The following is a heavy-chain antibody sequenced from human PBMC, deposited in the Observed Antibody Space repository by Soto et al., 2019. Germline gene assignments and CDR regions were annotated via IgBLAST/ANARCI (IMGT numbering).Heavy chain of an antibody. CDR1: GGSISSGGYS. D-gene: IGHD3-22*01. J-gene: IGHJ4*02. CDR2: IYHSGST. CDR3: ARVVDYYDSSGYLPVYFDY. V-gene: IGHV4-30-2*01. Sequence: SETLSFTCAVSGGSISSGGYSWSWIRQPPGKGLEWIGYIYHSGSTYYNPSLKSRVTISVDRSKNQFSLKLSSVTAADTAVYYCARVVDYYDSSGYLPVYFDYWGQGTLVTVSS.